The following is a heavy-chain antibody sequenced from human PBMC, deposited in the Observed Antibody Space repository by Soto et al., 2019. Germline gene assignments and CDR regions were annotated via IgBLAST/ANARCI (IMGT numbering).Heavy chain of an antibody. CDR3: ARDQAERVAAPIDNNGLSNWFDS. D-gene: IGHD6-19*01. Sequence: QVKVVESWGGVVQPGRSLRLSCAASGFTFSNYGMHWVRQAPGKGLEWLAAIWYDGGNKHYADSVKGRFSTSRDNSKNTVYLQMNSLRAEDTAVYYCARDQAERVAAPIDNNGLSNWFDSWGQGTLVTVSS. CDR2: IWYDGGNK. J-gene: IGHJ5*01. CDR1: GFTFSNYG. V-gene: IGHV3-33*01.